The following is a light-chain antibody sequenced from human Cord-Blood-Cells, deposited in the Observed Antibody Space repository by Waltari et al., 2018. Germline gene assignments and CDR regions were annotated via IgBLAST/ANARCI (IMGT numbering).Light chain of an antibody. CDR2: DVS. J-gene: IGLJ1*01. CDR1: SSDVGGYNY. Sequence: QSALTQPRSVSGSPGQSVTISCTGTSSDVGGYNYVSWYQQHPGKAPKLMIYDVSKRPSGLPDRFSGSKSGNTASLAISGLQAEDEADYYCCSYAGSYTNVFGTGTKVTVL. V-gene: IGLV2-11*01. CDR3: CSYAGSYTNV.